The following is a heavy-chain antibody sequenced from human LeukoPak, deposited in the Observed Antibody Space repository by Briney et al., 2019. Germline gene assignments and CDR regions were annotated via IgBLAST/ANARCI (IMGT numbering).Heavy chain of an antibody. CDR1: GGSISSGGYS. D-gene: IGHD3-22*01. J-gene: IGHJ4*02. CDR2: IYYSGST. V-gene: IGHV4-30-2*05. CDR3: ARDPADSSGYYYV. Sequence: SETLSLTCAVSGGSISSGGYSWSWIRQPPGKGLEWIGYIYYSGSTYYNPSLKSRVTISVDTSKNQFSLKLSSVTAADTAVYYCARDPADSSGYYYVWGQGILVTVSS.